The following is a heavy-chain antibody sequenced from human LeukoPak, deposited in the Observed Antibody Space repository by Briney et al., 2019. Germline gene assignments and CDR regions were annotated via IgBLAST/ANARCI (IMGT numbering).Heavy chain of an antibody. V-gene: IGHV4-39*07. D-gene: IGHD2-2*01. Sequence: SETLSLTCTVSGGSISSGGYYWGWIRQPPGKGLEWIGSIHYGGSTYYNPSLKSRVTISVDTSKNQFSLKVNSVTAADTAVYYCARDAGHQLSRRNYYAMDVWGQGTTATVSS. CDR1: GGSISSGGYY. CDR3: ARDAGHQLSRRNYYAMDV. CDR2: IHYGGST. J-gene: IGHJ6*02.